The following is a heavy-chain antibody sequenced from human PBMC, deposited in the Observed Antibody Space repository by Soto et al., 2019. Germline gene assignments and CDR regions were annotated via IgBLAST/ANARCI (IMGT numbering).Heavy chain of an antibody. J-gene: IGHJ4*01. CDR1: GVSVSSNSAD. CDR3: ARGEQYSGRIFDF. CDR2: TYCRSKWYY. V-gene: IGHV6-1*01. Sequence: SQTLSLTCAIPGVSVSSNSADWSWVRKFPSRGLEWLGRTYCRSKWYYEYAVSVRGRITINPDTSKNQYSLQLNSVTPEDTAVYFCARGEQYSGRIFDFWGQGTLVTVSS. D-gene: IGHD1-26*01.